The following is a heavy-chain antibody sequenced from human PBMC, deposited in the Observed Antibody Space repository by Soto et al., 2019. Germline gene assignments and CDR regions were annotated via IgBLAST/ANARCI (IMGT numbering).Heavy chain of an antibody. CDR1: GGSIRRGDYY. CDR3: ARATCLTTSCCFDY. CDR2: IYYSGST. Sequence: QVQLQESGPGLVKSSQTLSLTCTVSGGSIRRGDYYWSWIRQPPGKGLQWLGYIYYSGSTYYNPSLKSRLSVSVDTSKNHFSLKLSYVTAADTAVYYCARATCLTTSCCFDYWGQGTLVTVSS. V-gene: IGHV4-30-4*01. J-gene: IGHJ4*02. D-gene: IGHD2-2*01.